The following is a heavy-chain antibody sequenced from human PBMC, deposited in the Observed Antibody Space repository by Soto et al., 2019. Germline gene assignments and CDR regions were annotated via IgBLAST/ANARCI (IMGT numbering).Heavy chain of an antibody. CDR3: ARDSCPVMDYDILTGYYPPCCYYGMDV. V-gene: IGHV3-30-3*01. D-gene: IGHD3-9*01. Sequence: QVQLVESGGGVVQPGRSLRLSCAASGFTFSSYAMHWVRQAPGKGLEWVAVISYDGSNKYYADSVKGRFTISRDNSKNTLYLQMNSLRAEDTAVYYCARDSCPVMDYDILTGYYPPCCYYGMDVWGQGTTVTVSS. CDR2: ISYDGSNK. J-gene: IGHJ6*02. CDR1: GFTFSSYA.